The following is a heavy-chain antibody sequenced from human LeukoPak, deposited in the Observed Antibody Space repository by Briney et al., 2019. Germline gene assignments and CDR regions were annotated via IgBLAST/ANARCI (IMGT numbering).Heavy chain of an antibody. Sequence: PGGSLRLSCAASGFTFSSYAMSWVRQAPGKGLAWVSAISGSGGSTYYADSVKGRFTISRDNSKNTLYLQMNSLRAEDTAVYYCAKIEYGSSTSCYYFDYWGQGTLVTVSS. J-gene: IGHJ4*02. CDR1: GFTFSSYA. CDR3: AKIEYGSSTSCYYFDY. D-gene: IGHD2-2*01. V-gene: IGHV3-23*01. CDR2: ISGSGGST.